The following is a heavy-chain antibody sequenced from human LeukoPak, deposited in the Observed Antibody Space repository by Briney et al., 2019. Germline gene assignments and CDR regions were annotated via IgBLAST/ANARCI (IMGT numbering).Heavy chain of an antibody. Sequence: GGSLRLSCAASGFTFSSYAMSWVRQAPGKGLEWVSSISSSSSYIYYADSVKGRFTISRDNAKNSLYLQMNSLRAEDTAVYYCARVNGLSYYFDYWGQGTLVTVSS. D-gene: IGHD2/OR15-2a*01. J-gene: IGHJ4*02. V-gene: IGHV3-21*01. CDR3: ARVNGLSYYFDY. CDR2: ISSSSSYI. CDR1: GFTFSSYA.